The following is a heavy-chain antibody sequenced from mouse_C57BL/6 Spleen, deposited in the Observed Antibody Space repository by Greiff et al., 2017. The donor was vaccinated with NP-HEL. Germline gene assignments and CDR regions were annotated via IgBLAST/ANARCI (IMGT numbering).Heavy chain of an antibody. D-gene: IGHD2-1*01. V-gene: IGHV1-69*01. CDR3: AREGIYGNYRAMDY. CDR1: GYTFTSYW. Sequence: VQLQQSGAELVMPGASVKLSCKASGYTFTSYWMHWVKQRPGQGLEWIGEIDPSDSYTNYNQKFKGKSTLTVDKSSSTAYMQLSSLTSEDSAVYYCAREGIYGNYRAMDYWGQGTSVTVSS. CDR2: IDPSDSYT. J-gene: IGHJ4*01.